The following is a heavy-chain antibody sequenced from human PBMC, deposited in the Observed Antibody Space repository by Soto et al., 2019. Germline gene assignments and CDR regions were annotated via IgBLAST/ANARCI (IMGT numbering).Heavy chain of an antibody. D-gene: IGHD3-3*01. CDR3: ARDYVPRGVFGVAPNWFDP. Sequence: SETLSLTCTVSGGSISSGGYYWSWIRQHPGKGLEWIGYIYYSGSTYYNPSLKSRVTISVDTSKNQFSLKLSSVTAADTAVYYCARDYVPRGVFGVAPNWFDPWGQGTLVTVSS. V-gene: IGHV4-31*03. CDR1: GGSISSGGYY. CDR2: IYYSGST. J-gene: IGHJ5*02.